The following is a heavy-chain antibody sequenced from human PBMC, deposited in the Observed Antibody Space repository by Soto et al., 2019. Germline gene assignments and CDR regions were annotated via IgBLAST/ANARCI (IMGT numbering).Heavy chain of an antibody. V-gene: IGHV1-18*01. J-gene: IGHJ5*02. Sequence: ASVKASCKSSDYTFTTYLIRWVRQAPGQGLAWMGWISVYSDNTNYAQELQGRVTLTTDTSTRRASMEMRSLRSDDTAVYYCARGIVGATKLYNWFDPWGQGTLVTVSS. CDR1: DYTFTTYL. D-gene: IGHD1-26*01. CDR2: ISVYSDNT. CDR3: ARGIVGATKLYNWFDP.